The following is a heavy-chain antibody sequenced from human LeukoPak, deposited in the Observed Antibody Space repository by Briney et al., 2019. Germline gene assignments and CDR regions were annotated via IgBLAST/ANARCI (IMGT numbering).Heavy chain of an antibody. Sequence: SETLSLTCTVSGGSISSYYWSWIRQPPGKGLEWIGSIYYSGSTYYNPSLKSRVTISVDTSKNQFSLKLSSVTAADTAVYYCARDLGEGGYSSGWYEYYGMDVWGQGTTVTVSS. J-gene: IGHJ6*02. CDR3: ARDLGEGGYSSGWYEYYGMDV. D-gene: IGHD6-19*01. CDR1: GGSISSYY. CDR2: IYYSGST. V-gene: IGHV4-39*07.